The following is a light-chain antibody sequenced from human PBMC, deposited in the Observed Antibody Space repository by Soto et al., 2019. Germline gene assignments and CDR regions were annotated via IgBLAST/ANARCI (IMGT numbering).Light chain of an antibody. CDR1: SEHSSYA. J-gene: IGLJ2*01. CDR3: QTWGTGTVV. Sequence: QSVLTQSPSASASLGASVKLTCTLSSEHSSYAIAWHQPQPETGPRYLMKVNSDGSHRKGDGIPDRFSGSSSGAERYLTISSLQSEDETDYYCQTWGTGTVVFGGGTKVTVL. V-gene: IGLV4-69*01. CDR2: VNSDGSH.